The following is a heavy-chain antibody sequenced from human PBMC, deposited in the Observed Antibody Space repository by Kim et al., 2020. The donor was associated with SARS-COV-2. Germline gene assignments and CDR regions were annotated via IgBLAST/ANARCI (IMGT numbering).Heavy chain of an antibody. J-gene: IGHJ5*02. CDR3: VRSSSSAPELGSLNWFDP. D-gene: IGHD6-6*01. V-gene: IGHV4-39*01. Sequence: SETLSLTCTVSGGSISSSSYYWGWIRQPPGKGLEWIGSIYYSGSTYYNPSLKSRVTISVDTSKNQFSLKLSSVTAADTAVYYCVRSSSSAPELGSLNWFDPWGQGTLVTVSS. CDR1: GGSISSSSYY. CDR2: IYYSGST.